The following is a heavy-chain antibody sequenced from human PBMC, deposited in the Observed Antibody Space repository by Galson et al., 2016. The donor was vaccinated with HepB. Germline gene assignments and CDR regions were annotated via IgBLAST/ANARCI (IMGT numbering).Heavy chain of an antibody. CDR1: GFPFTNAW. D-gene: IGHD3-3*01. Sequence: SLRLSCAVSGFPFTNAWMNWVRQPPGKGLVWVARINSDGTTTYADSVEGRFTISRDDADNTLYRQMNSLRVEDTAVYYCARDQYDFWSGRSYYYYMDVWGTGTTVTVSS. CDR2: INSDGTT. J-gene: IGHJ6*03. V-gene: IGHV3-74*03. CDR3: ARDQYDFWSGRSYYYYMDV.